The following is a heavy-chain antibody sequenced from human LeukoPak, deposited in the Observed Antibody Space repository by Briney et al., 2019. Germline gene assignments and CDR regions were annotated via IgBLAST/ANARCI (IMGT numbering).Heavy chain of an antibody. D-gene: IGHD3-16*01. J-gene: IGHJ4*02. V-gene: IGHV4-38-2*02. CDR3: ARDFGGNLTEFDY. CDR1: GYSISSGYY. CDR2: VYHSGSS. Sequence: SETLSLTCTVSGYSISSGYYWGWIRQPPGKGLEWIGSVYHSGSSYYNPSLKSRVTISLDTSRNQFSLKLSSVTAADTAMYYCARDFGGNLTEFDYWGQGTLVTVSS.